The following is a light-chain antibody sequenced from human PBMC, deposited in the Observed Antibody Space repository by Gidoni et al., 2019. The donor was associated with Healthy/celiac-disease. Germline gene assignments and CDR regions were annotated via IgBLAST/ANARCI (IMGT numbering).Light chain of an antibody. V-gene: IGKV3-11*01. CDR1: QSVSSY. J-gene: IGKJ4*01. Sequence: VLTQSPATLSLSPGERATLSCRASQSVSSYLAWYQQKPGQAPRLLIYDASNRATGIPARFSGSGSGTDFTLTISSLEPEDFAVYYCQQRSNWPPSLTFGGGTKVEIK. CDR3: QQRSNWPPSLT. CDR2: DAS.